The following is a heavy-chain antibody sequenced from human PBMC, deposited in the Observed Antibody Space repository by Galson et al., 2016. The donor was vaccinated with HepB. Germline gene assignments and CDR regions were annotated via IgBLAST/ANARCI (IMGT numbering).Heavy chain of an antibody. CDR1: GFSVSDNY. J-gene: IGHJ6*02. CDR2: IYSGGST. Sequence: SLRLSCAASGFSVSDNYMRWVRQAPGKGLEWVSLIYSGGSTYYADSVKGRFIISRDSSRNTLDLQMDSLRADDTAVYYCARDAAYYDPTVLSDGMDVWGQGTTVTVSS. CDR3: ARDAAYYDPTVLSDGMDV. D-gene: IGHD3-22*01. V-gene: IGHV3-66*01.